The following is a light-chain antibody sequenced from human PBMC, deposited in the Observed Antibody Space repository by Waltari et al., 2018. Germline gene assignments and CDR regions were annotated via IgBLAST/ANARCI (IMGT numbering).Light chain of an antibody. CDR2: GAS. Sequence: EIVLTQSPGTLSLSPGARATLSCGASQSVGSTLAWYQQKPGQPPRLLIYGASSRATGIPDRFSGSGSGTDFSLTIGRLEPEDFAVYYCQHYVRLPATFGQGTKVEIK. CDR3: QHYVRLPAT. CDR1: QSVGST. J-gene: IGKJ1*01. V-gene: IGKV3-20*01.